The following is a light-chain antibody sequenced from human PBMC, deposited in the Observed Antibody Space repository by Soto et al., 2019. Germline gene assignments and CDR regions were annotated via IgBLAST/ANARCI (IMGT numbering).Light chain of an antibody. CDR3: QQRSNWPPWT. V-gene: IGKV3-11*01. CDR1: QSVSDK. J-gene: IGKJ1*01. CDR2: DAA. Sequence: EIAMAQSPATVSVSPGERATLSCRASQSVSDKLTWYQQKPGKAPRLLIYDAANMAPGIPSRFTGSGSGTDFTLTISSLEPEDFAAYYCQQRSNWPPWTFGQGNKVDIK.